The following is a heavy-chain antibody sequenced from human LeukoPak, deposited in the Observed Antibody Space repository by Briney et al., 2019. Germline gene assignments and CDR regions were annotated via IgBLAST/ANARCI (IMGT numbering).Heavy chain of an antibody. V-gene: IGHV3-30*18. Sequence: GGSLRLSCAASGFTFSSYGMHWVRQAPGKGPEWVAVISYDGSNKYYADSVKGRFTISRDNSKNTLYLQMNSLRAEDTAVYYCAKDGGTDWYSYGRLDYWGQGTLVTVSS. CDR2: ISYDGSNK. D-gene: IGHD5-18*01. J-gene: IGHJ4*02. CDR3: AKDGGTDWYSYGRLDY. CDR1: GFTFSSYG.